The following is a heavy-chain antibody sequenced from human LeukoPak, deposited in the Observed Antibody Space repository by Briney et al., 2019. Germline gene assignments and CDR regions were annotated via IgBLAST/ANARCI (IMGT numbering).Heavy chain of an antibody. D-gene: IGHD5-18*01. Sequence: GGSLRLSCAASGFTVSSNYMSWVRQAPGKGLEWVSVIYSGGTTYYADSVKGRFPISRDNSKNTLHLQMNSLRAEDTAVYYCARDQYSYAHAAHWGQGTLVTVSS. CDR3: ARDQYSYAHAAH. J-gene: IGHJ4*02. CDR2: IYSGGTT. CDR1: GFTVSSNY. V-gene: IGHV3-66*01.